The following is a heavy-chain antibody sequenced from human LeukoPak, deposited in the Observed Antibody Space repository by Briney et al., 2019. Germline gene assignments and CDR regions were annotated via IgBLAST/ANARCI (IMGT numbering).Heavy chain of an antibody. J-gene: IGHJ4*02. D-gene: IGHD3-10*01. CDR2: ISGSGSHT. CDR3: AKDRGRVTMVRGVIDY. Sequence: GGSLRLSCAASGFDFINYAMSWVRQAPGKGLEWVSGISGSGSHTYYADSVRGRFTISRDNSKNTLYLQMNSLRAEDTAVYYCAKDRGRVTMVRGVIDYWGQGTLVTVSS. CDR1: GFDFINYA. V-gene: IGHV3-23*01.